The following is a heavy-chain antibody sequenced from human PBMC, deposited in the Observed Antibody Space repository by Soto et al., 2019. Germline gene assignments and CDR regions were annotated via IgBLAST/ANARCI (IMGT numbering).Heavy chain of an antibody. J-gene: IGHJ3*01. CDR2: VTSSASST. V-gene: IGHV3-23*01. CDR3: AKGGAVLLDPFDV. Sequence: GQLLESGGGMVQPGGSLRLSCAASGFTFSSFAMNWVRLPPGRGLEGVAAVTSSASSTHYEDSVKGRFTISTDNSKNTLYLQMNSLRADDTAVYYCAKGGAVLLDPFDVWGQGTMVTVSS. CDR1: GFTFSSFA. D-gene: IGHD1-26*01.